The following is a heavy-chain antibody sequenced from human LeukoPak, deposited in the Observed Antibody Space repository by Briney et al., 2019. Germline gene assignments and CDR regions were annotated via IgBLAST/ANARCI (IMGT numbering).Heavy chain of an antibody. J-gene: IGHJ5*02. CDR1: GGSISSFDW. CDR3: ARDPWGSGSYVSRAHWFDP. D-gene: IGHD3-10*01. CDR2: IYHSGST. V-gene: IGHV4-4*02. Sequence: SGTLSLTCAVSGGSISSFDWWTWVRQPPGKGLEWIGEIYHSGSTNFNPSLKGRLTISVDRSKNQFSLRLSSVTAADTAVYYCARDPWGSGSYVSRAHWFDPWGQGTLVTVSS.